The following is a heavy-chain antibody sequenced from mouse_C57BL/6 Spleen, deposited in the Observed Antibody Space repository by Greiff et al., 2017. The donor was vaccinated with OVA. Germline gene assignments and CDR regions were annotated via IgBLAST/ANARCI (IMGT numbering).Heavy chain of an antibody. J-gene: IGHJ2*01. V-gene: IGHV1-55*01. CDR1: GYTFTSYW. CDR2: IYPGSGST. CDR3: ARGDYYGSSYYFDY. Sequence: QVQLQQPGAELVKPGASVKMSCKASGYTFTSYWITWVKQRPGQGLEWIGDIYPGSGSTNYNEKFKSKATLTVDTSSSTAYMQLSSLTTEDSAVYYCARGDYYGSSYYFDYWGQGTTLTVSS. D-gene: IGHD1-1*01.